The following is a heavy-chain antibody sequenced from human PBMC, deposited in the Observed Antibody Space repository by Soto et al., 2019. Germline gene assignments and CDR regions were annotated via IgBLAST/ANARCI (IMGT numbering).Heavy chain of an antibody. V-gene: IGHV1-18*04. CDR1: GYTFTTHG. Sequence: ASVKVSCKASGYTFTTHGISWVRQAPGQGLEWMGWISPYNGKTTYAQKVQGRVTVTTDTSTSTAYMELRGLRSDDTAVYYCARVDDYVWGSFRPWGQGILVTVSS. J-gene: IGHJ4*02. CDR2: ISPYNGKT. CDR3: ARVDDYVWGSFRP. D-gene: IGHD3-16*02.